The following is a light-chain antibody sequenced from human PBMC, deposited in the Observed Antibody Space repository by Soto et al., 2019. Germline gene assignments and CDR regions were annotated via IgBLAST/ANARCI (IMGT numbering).Light chain of an antibody. CDR2: DVI. CDR1: SSDVGGSNL. V-gene: IGLV2-11*01. CDR3: CSYAGNSLWV. Sequence: ALTQPRSVSGSPGQSVTISCTGTSSDVGGSNLVSWYQQHAGRAPKLVIYDVIKRPSGVPDRFSGSKSGNTASLTISGRQVEDEADYYCCSYAGNSLWVFGGGTKVTVL. J-gene: IGLJ3*02.